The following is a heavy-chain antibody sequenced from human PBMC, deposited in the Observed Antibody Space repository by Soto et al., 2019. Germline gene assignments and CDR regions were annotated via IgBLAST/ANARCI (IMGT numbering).Heavy chain of an antibody. CDR3: AGALTSSGWSYINY. CDR2: IYYSGST. CDR1: GGSISSYY. J-gene: IGHJ4*02. D-gene: IGHD6-19*01. Sequence: QVQLQESGPGLVKPSETLSLTCTVPGGSISSYYWSWIRQPPGKGLEWIGYIYYSGSTNYNPSLKSRVTISVDTSKNQFSLKLSSVTAADTAVYYCAGALTSSGWSYINYWGQGTLVTVSS. V-gene: IGHV4-59*08.